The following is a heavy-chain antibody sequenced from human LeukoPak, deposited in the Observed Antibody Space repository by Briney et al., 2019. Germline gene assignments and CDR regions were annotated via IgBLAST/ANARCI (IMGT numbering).Heavy chain of an antibody. V-gene: IGHV3-74*01. J-gene: IGHJ4*02. CDR2: ITNDGSST. CDR1: GLTFSSHW. CDR3: ARGGNYRLDY. D-gene: IGHD4-11*01. Sequence: GGSLRLSCAASGLTFSSHWMHWVRQAPGKGLVWVSRITNDGSSTTYADSVKGRFTISRDNAKNMLYLQVNSLRAEDTAVYYCARGGNYRLDYWGQGTLVTVSS.